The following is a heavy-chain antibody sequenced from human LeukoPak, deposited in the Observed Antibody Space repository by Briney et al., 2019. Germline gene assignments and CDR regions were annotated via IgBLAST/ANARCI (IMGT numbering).Heavy chain of an antibody. CDR1: GGTFSSYV. D-gene: IGHD2-15*01. J-gene: IGHJ4*02. V-gene: IGHV1-69*04. Sequence: GSSVKVSCKASGGTFSSYVISWVRQAPGQGLEWMGRIIPILGIANYAQKFQGRVTITADKSTSTAYMELSSLRSEDTAVYYCARGGGSCLSVDYWGQGTLVTVSS. CDR3: ARGGGSCLSVDY. CDR2: IIPILGIA.